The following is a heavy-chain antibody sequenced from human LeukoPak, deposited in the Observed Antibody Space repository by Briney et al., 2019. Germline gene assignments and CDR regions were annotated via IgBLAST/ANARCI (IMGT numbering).Heavy chain of an antibody. CDR1: GFTFSDYY. CDR3: ARISLLPPTTQYKWELPSPYYYYYMDV. V-gene: IGHV3-23*01. D-gene: IGHD1-26*01. Sequence: GGSLRLSCAASGFTFSDYYMSWIRQAPGKGLEWVSAISGSGGSTYYADSVKGRFTISRDNSKNTLYLQMNSLRAEDTAVYYCARISLLPPTTQYKWELPSPYYYYYMDVWGKGTTVTISS. J-gene: IGHJ6*03. CDR2: ISGSGGST.